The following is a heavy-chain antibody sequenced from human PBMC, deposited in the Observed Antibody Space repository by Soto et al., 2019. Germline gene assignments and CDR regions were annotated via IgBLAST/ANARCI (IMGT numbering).Heavy chain of an antibody. Sequence: PSETLSLTCAVYGGSFSGYYWSWIRQPPGKGLEWIGEINHSGSTNYNPSLKSRVTISVDTSKNQFSLKLSSVTAADTAVYYCASCIAAAGTMGFDPWGQGTLVTVSS. CDR2: INHSGST. J-gene: IGHJ5*02. D-gene: IGHD6-13*01. CDR1: GGSFSGYY. CDR3: ASCIAAAGTMGFDP. V-gene: IGHV4-34*01.